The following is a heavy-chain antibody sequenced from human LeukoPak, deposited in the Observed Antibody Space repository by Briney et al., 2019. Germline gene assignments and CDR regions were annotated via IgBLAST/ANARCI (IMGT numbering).Heavy chain of an antibody. CDR3: ARARGSSWYWDAFDI. V-gene: IGHV3-30-3*01. D-gene: IGHD6-13*01. Sequence: GGSLRLSCSASGFTFSSYAMHWVRQAPGKGLEWVAVIPYDGSNKYYADSVKGRFTISRDNSKNTLYLQMNSLRAEDTAVYYCARARGSSWYWDAFDIWGQGTMVTVSS. J-gene: IGHJ3*02. CDR1: GFTFSSYA. CDR2: IPYDGSNK.